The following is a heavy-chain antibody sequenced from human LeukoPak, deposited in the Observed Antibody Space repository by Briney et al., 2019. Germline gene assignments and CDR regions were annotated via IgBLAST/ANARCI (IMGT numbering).Heavy chain of an antibody. CDR1: GFTFSSYA. CDR3: AKDPMIVTGAFDI. V-gene: IGHV3-23*01. Sequence: GGSLRLSCAASGFTFSSYAVSWVRQAPGKGLEWVSAISGSGGSTYYADSVKGRFTISRDNSKNTLYLQMNSLRAEDTAVYYCAKDPMIVTGAFDIWGQGTMVTVSS. D-gene: IGHD3-22*01. J-gene: IGHJ3*02. CDR2: ISGSGGST.